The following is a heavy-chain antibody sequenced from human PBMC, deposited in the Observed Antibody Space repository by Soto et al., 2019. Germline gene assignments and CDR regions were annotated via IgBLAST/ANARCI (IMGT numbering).Heavy chain of an antibody. CDR2: IYSGGST. CDR1: GFTVSSNY. D-gene: IGHD7-27*01. V-gene: IGHV3-66*01. CDR3: ARSTGDPHYFDY. J-gene: IGHJ4*02. Sequence: GGSLRLSCAASGFTVSSNYMSWVRQAPGKGLEWVSVIYSGGSTYYADSVKGRFTISRDNSKNTLYLQMNSLRAEDTAVYYCARSTGDPHYFDYWGQGTLVTVSS.